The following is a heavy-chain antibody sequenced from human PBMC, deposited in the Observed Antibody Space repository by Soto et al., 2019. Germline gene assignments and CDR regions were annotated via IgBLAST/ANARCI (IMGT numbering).Heavy chain of an antibody. CDR2: ISSNGGST. CDR3: AREGIAVAIKY. J-gene: IGHJ4*02. D-gene: IGHD6-19*01. CDR1: GFTFSSYA. Sequence: PGGSLRLSCSASGFTFSSYAMHWVRQAPGKGLEYVSAISSNGGSTYYADSVKGRFTISRDNSKNTLYLQMSSLRAEDTAVYYCAREGIAVAIKYWGQGTLVTVSS. V-gene: IGHV3-64D*08.